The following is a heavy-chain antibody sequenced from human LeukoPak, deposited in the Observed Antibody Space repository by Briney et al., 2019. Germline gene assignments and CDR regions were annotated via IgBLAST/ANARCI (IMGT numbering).Heavy chain of an antibody. V-gene: IGHV1-18*01. CDR1: GYTFTSYG. CDR2: ISAYNGNT. J-gene: IGHJ4*02. D-gene: IGHD2-8*01. Sequence: ASVKVSCKASGYTFTSYGISWVRQAPGQGLEWMGWISAYNGNTNYAQRLQGRVTMTTDTSTSTAYMELRSLRSDDTAVYYCARYFGGGRATNGFDYWGQGTLVTVSS. CDR3: ARYFGGGRATNGFDY.